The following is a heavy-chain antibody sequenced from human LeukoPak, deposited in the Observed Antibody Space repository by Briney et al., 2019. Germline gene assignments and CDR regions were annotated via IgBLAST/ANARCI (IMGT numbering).Heavy chain of an antibody. V-gene: IGHV1-18*01. D-gene: IGHD2-2*01. J-gene: IGHJ4*02. CDR3: AREGYCTSTSCRFADY. Sequence: ASVKVSCKASGYTFTSYGISWVRQAPGQGLEWMGWISAYNGNTNYAQKLQGRVTMATDTSTTTVCMELRSLRSDDTAVYYCAREGYCTSTSCRFADYWGQGTLVTVSS. CDR1: GYTFTSYG. CDR2: ISAYNGNT.